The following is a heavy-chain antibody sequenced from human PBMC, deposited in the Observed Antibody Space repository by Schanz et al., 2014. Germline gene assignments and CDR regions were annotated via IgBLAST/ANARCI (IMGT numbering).Heavy chain of an antibody. V-gene: IGHV3-23*04. CDR2: ISDRGDGT. Sequence: EVQLVESGGVVAQPGGSLRLSCAASGFIFSNFAMTWVRQAPGKGLEWVSGISDRGDGTNYGDSVRGRFTISRDNSRNTVYLQMNNVGVDDTATYYCVKTDAGWRFDYWGQGTLVIVSS. CDR1: GFIFSNFA. CDR3: VKTDAGWRFDY. D-gene: IGHD6-19*01. J-gene: IGHJ4*02.